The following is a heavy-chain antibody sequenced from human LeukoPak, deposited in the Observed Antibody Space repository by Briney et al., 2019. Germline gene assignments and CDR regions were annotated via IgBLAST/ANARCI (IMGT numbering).Heavy chain of an antibody. J-gene: IGHJ4*02. CDR1: GYTFTSYH. D-gene: IGHD4-17*01. Sequence: ASVKVSCKTSGYTFTSYHINWVRQTTVQGLEWMGWMNPYSGDRGYAQKFQGRVSITSDTSISTDYLELSSLRSDDTAVYFCARTTSLTASGYDYWGQGTLVTVSS. CDR2: MNPYSGDR. V-gene: IGHV1-8*03. CDR3: ARTTSLTASGYDY.